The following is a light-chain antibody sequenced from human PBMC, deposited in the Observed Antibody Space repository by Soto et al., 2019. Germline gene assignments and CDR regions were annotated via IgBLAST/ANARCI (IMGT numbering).Light chain of an antibody. CDR2: EVS. J-gene: IGLJ2*01. V-gene: IGLV2-14*01. CDR1: SSDVGGYNY. CDR3: SSYTSSSTSVV. Sequence: QSVLTQPASVSGSPGQSITISCTGTSSDVGGYNYVSWYQQHPGKAPKLMIYEVSNRPSGVSNRFSGSNSGNTASLTISGLQAEDEAEYYCSSYTSSSTSVVFGGGTKLTVL.